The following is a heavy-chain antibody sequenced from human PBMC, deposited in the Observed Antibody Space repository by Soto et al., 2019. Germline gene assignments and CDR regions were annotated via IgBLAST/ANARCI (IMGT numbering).Heavy chain of an antibody. D-gene: IGHD3-3*01. J-gene: IGHJ5*02. CDR3: SGHPNYFWSAYFRRGLFDP. Sequence: GESLKISCKGSGDSFSNYWIAWVRQMPGKGLEWMGIIYPGDSDTRYSPSFQGQVTISADTSINTVYLQWSSLKASDTAMYSCSGHPNYFWSAYFRRGLFDPWGQGTLVTVSS. CDR1: GDSFSNYW. CDR2: IYPGDSDT. V-gene: IGHV5-51*01.